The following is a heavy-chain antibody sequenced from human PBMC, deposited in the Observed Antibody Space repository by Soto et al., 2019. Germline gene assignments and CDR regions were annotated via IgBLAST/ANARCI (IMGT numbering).Heavy chain of an antibody. V-gene: IGHV4-59*01. J-gene: IGHJ4*02. CDR1: GGSISSYY. Sequence: QVQLQESGPGLVKPSETLSLTCTVSGGSISSYYWSWIRQPPGKGLEWIGYIYYSGSTNYNPSLKSRVTISVDTSKNQFSLKLSSVTAADTAVYYCARAGRSYYDFSYWGQGTLVTVSS. CDR2: IYYSGST. D-gene: IGHD1-26*01. CDR3: ARAGRSYYDFSY.